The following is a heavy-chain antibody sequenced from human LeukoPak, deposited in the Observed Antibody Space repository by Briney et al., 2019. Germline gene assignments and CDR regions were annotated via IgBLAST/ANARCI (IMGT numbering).Heavy chain of an antibody. CDR1: GFTFSSYA. D-gene: IGHD6-25*01. J-gene: IGHJ5*02. V-gene: IGHV3-30-3*01. CDR2: ISYDGSNK. CDR3: AREPAAAGKNWFDP. Sequence: LAGGSLRLSCAASGFTFSSYAMHWVRQAPGKGLEWVAVISYDGSNKYYADSVKGRFTISRDNSKNTLYLQMNSLRAEDTAVYYCAREPAAAGKNWFDPWGQGTLVTVSS.